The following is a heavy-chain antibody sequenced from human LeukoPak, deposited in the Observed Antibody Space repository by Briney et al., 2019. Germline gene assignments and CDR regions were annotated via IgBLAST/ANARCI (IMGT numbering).Heavy chain of an antibody. CDR3: ARDRAQYPFDY. V-gene: IGHV4-34*01. CDR1: GGSFSGYY. Sequence: SETLSLTCAVYGGSFSGYYWSWIRQPPGKGLEWIGEINHSGSTNYNPSLKSRVTISVDTSKNQFSLKLSSVTAADTAVYYCARDRAQYPFDYWGQGTLVTVSS. J-gene: IGHJ4*02. D-gene: IGHD2-2*01. CDR2: INHSGST.